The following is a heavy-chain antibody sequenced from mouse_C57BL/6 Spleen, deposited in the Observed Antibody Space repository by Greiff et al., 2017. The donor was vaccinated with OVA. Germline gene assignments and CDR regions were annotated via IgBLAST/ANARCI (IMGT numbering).Heavy chain of an antibody. CDR2: IYPGDGDT. J-gene: IGHJ4*01. V-gene: IGHV1-82*01. D-gene: IGHD2-4*01. CDR3: ARKKGDYLYAMDY. Sequence: QVQLQQSGPELVKPGASVKISCKASGYAFSSSWMNWVKQRPGKGLEWIGRIYPGDGDTNYNGKFKGKATLTADKSSSTAYMQLSSLTSEDSAVDFCARKKGDYLYAMDYWGQGTSVTVSS. CDR1: GYAFSSSW.